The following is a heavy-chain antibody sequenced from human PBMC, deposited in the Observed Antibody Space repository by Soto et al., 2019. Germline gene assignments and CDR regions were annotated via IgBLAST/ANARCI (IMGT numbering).Heavy chain of an antibody. D-gene: IGHD5-12*01. J-gene: IGHJ6*02. Sequence: ASVKVSCKASGYDFSSYAMHWVRQAPGQRLEWMGWINIGSGNTEYSQNFQDRITITRDTSSSTVYMELNSLKSEDTAVYYCARDGGDCGYRLIYYYYIGLYVWG. CDR2: INIGSGNT. CDR3: ARDGGDCGYRLIYYYYIGLYV. CDR1: GYDFSSYA. V-gene: IGHV1-3*04.